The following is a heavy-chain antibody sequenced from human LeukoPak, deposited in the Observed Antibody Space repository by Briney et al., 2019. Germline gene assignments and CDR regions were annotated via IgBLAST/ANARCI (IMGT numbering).Heavy chain of an antibody. CDR3: AGRVAFDP. V-gene: IGHV3-23*01. CDR2: ISGGGGTI. J-gene: IGHJ5*02. CDR1: GLTFSTYV. Sequence: GGSLRLSCAASGLTFSTYVMSWVRQAPGKGLEWVSSISGGGGTIFYTDSVKGRFSIPRDNFKNTLYLQMNSLRAEDTAVYYCAGRVAFDPWGQGTLVTVSS.